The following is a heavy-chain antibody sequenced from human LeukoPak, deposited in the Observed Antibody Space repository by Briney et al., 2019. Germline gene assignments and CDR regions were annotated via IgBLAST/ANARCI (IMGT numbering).Heavy chain of an antibody. CDR1: GYTLTELS. D-gene: IGHD3-9*01. V-gene: IGHV1-24*01. Sequence: GASVKVSCKVSGYTLTELSMHWVRQAPGKGLEWMGGFDPENGETIYAQKFQGRVTMTEDTSTDTAYMELSSLRSEDTAAYYCATSYYDILTGYRPLAYWGQGTLVTVSS. CDR2: FDPENGET. CDR3: ATSYYDILTGYRPLAY. J-gene: IGHJ4*02.